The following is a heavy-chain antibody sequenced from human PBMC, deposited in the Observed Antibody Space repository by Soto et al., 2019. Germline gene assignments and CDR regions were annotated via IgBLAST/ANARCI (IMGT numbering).Heavy chain of an antibody. Sequence: GESLKISCKGSGYSFTTYWINWVRQMPGKGLEWMGIIYPGDSDTRYSPSFQGQVTISADKSINTAYLQWRSLKASDTAVYYCARHHGSPGSYFGMDVWGQGTTVTVSS. CDR1: GYSFTTYW. CDR3: ARHHGSPGSYFGMDV. CDR2: IYPGDSDT. D-gene: IGHD6-13*01. V-gene: IGHV5-51*01. J-gene: IGHJ6*02.